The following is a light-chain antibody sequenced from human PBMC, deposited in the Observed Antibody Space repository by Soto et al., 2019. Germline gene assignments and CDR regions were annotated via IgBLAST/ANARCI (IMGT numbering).Light chain of an antibody. Sequence: EVAMAQTPFTLSVSRGERATLXXRASQRVYINLDWYQQKPGQAPRXLIYGASTRATGIPARFSGSGAGTEFTLTISSLQSEDFGVYYCQQYNNGPLTFGQGTKVEIK. CDR2: GAS. V-gene: IGKV3-15*01. J-gene: IGKJ1*01. CDR3: QQYNNGPLT. CDR1: QRVYIN.